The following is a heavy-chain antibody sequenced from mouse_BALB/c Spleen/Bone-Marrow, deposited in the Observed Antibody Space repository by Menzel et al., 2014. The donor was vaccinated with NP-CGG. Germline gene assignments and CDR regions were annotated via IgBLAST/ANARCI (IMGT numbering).Heavy chain of an antibody. Sequence: VMLVESGAELVRPGTSVKVSCKASGYPFTNYLIEWVKQRPGQGLEWIGVINPGSGGTNYNEKFRGKATLTADKSSSTAYMQLSSLTSDDSAVYFCARCLTGTSALDFWGQGTSVTVSS. CDR3: ARCLTGTSALDF. CDR1: GYPFTNYL. J-gene: IGHJ4*01. D-gene: IGHD4-1*01. CDR2: INPGSGGT. V-gene: IGHV1-54*03.